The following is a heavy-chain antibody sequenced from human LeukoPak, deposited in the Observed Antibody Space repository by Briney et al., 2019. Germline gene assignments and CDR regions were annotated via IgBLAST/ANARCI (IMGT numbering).Heavy chain of an antibody. Sequence: ASVKVSCKASGYTFTGYYMHWVRQAPGQSLEWMGCINPGNGDTKYSPEFQGRVTITRDTSATTAYMELSSLRSDDMAVYYCTLYNYWGQGTLVTVSS. CDR1: GYTFTGYY. V-gene: IGHV1-3*03. CDR2: INPGNGDT. J-gene: IGHJ4*02. D-gene: IGHD2-2*02. CDR3: TLYNY.